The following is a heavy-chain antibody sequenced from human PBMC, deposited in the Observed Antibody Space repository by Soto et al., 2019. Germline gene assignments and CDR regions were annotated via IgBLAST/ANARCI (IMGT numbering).Heavy chain of an antibody. Sequence: SETLSLTCAVYGGSFSGYYWSWIRQPPGKGLEWIGEINHSGSTNYNPSLKSRVTISVDTSKNQFSLKLSSVTAADTAVYYCASGDSSGYYFDDYWGQGTLVTSPQ. CDR3: ASGDSSGYYFDDY. D-gene: IGHD3-22*01. CDR2: INHSGST. J-gene: IGHJ4*02. V-gene: IGHV4-34*01. CDR1: GGSFSGYY.